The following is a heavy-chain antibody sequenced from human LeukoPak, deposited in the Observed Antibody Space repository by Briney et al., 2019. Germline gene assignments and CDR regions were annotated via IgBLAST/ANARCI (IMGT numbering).Heavy chain of an antibody. CDR1: GGSISSGSYY. CDR2: IYTSGGT. J-gene: IGHJ4*02. CDR3: ASTTSSIAARWDYFDY. V-gene: IGHV4-61*02. Sequence: PSQTLSLTCTVSGGSISSGSYYWSWIRQPAGKGLEWIGRIYTSGGTNYNPSLKSRVTISVDTSTNQFSLKLSSVTAADTAVYYCASTTSSIAARWDYFDYWGQGTLVTVSS. D-gene: IGHD6-6*01.